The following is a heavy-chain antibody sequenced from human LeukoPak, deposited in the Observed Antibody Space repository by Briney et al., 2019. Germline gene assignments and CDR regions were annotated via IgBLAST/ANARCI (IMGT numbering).Heavy chain of an antibody. CDR3: ARRKYYYDSSGLFV. J-gene: IGHJ6*04. Sequence: SETLSLTCAVYGGSFSGYYWSWIRQPPGKGLEWIGEINHSGSTIYNPSLKSRVTISVDTSKNQFSLKLSSVTAADTAVYYCARRKYYYDSSGLFVWGKGTTVTVSS. D-gene: IGHD3-22*01. V-gene: IGHV4-34*01. CDR1: GGSFSGYY. CDR2: INHSGST.